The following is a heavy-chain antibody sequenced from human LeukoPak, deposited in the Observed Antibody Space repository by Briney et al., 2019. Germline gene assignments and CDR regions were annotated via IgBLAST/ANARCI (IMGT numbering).Heavy chain of an antibody. CDR2: ISSSSDYI. V-gene: IGHV3-11*03. Sequence: PGGSLRLSCAASVCTFRDYSMSWMRQAPAKGREGVSYISSSSDYISYADSVKGRFTISRDNGRRSLYLQMNSLSAEDTAVYYCARCQYNSSPDFWGQGTLVTVSS. D-gene: IGHD6-19*01. CDR1: VCTFRDYS. CDR3: ARCQYNSSPDF. J-gene: IGHJ4*02.